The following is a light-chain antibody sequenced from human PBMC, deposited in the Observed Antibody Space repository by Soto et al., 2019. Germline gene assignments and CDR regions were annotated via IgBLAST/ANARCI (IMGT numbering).Light chain of an antibody. J-gene: IGKJ4*01. Sequence: EIVLTQSPGTLSLSPGERAALSCRASQSVGNNFLGWYQQKPGQSPRLLIYHATNRATGIPDRFSGTASGTDFTLTISRLEPEDFAVYYFHQYASSPTTFGGGTKVEIK. CDR1: QSVGNNF. CDR3: HQYASSPTT. CDR2: HAT. V-gene: IGKV3-20*01.